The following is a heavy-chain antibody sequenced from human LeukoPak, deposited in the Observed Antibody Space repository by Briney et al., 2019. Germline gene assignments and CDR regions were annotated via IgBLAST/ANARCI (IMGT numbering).Heavy chain of an antibody. J-gene: IGHJ5*01. Sequence: GESLKISCKGSGYSFSNYWIAWVRQMPGKGLEWMGIIYPGDSDTKYSRSFQGQVIISADKSTTTAYLQWSSLKASDTAMYYCARRQAAAVNWFDSWGQGTLVTVSS. CDR1: GYSFSNYW. CDR2: IYPGDSDT. D-gene: IGHD6-25*01. V-gene: IGHV5-51*01. CDR3: ARRQAAAVNWFDS.